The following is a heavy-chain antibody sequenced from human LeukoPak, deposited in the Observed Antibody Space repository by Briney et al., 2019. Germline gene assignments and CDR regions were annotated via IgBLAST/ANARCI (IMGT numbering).Heavy chain of an antibody. CDR2: IYYSGST. CDR1: GGSISSYY. CDR3: ARAPRIAARLGFDY. V-gene: IGHV4-59*08. D-gene: IGHD6-6*01. Sequence: SETLSLTCTVSGGSISSYYWSWIRQPPGKGLVWIGYIYYSGSTNYNPSLKSRVTISVDTSKNQFSLKLSSVTAADTAVYYCARAPRIAARLGFDYWGQGTLVTVSS. J-gene: IGHJ4*02.